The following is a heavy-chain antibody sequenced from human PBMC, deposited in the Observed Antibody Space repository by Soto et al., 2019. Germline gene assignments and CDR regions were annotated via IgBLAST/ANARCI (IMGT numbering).Heavy chain of an antibody. CDR1: GFIFSEST. CDR2: VSTSGRST. Sequence: GGSLRLSCSASGFIFSESTIYWVRQFPGKGLEAISAVSTSGRSTYYADSVKDRFTISRDNSKNTLFLQMGSLRPEDKAIYYCVKQAHGLDGVAFDYWGQGTRFTVSP. CDR3: VKQAHGLDGVAFDY. V-gene: IGHV3-64D*06. D-gene: IGHD2-15*01. J-gene: IGHJ4*02.